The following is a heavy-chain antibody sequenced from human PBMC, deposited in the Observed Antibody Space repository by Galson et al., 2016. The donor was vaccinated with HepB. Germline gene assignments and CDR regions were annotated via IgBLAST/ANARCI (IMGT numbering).Heavy chain of an antibody. CDR3: AKDGFILGRSSGDYYSGLDV. J-gene: IGHJ6*04. D-gene: IGHD6-6*01. CDR1: GFTFSSYA. Sequence: SLRLSCAASGFTFSSYALHWVRQAPGKGLEWMAVISYDGTNKQSADSVKGRFTISRDNSKKTMFLQLNSLRSDDTAVYYCAKDGFILGRSSGDYYSGLDVWVTGTTVFVSS. V-gene: IGHV3-30-3*01. CDR2: ISYDGTNK.